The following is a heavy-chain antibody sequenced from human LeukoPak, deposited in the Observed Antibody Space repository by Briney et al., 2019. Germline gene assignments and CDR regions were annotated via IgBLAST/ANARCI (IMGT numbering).Heavy chain of an antibody. CDR2: IYTSGST. Sequence: SQTLSLTCTVSGGSISSGSYYWSWIRQPAGTGLEWIGRIYTSGSTNYNPSLKSRVTISVDTSKNQFSLKLSSVTAADTAVYYCARAPYCDILTGQYYYGMDVWGQGTTVTVSS. CDR1: GGSISSGSYY. CDR3: ARAPYCDILTGQYYYGMDV. D-gene: IGHD3-9*01. V-gene: IGHV4-61*02. J-gene: IGHJ6*02.